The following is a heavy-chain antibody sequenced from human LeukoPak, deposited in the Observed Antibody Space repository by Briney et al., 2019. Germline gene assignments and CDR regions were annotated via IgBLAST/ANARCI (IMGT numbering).Heavy chain of an antibody. J-gene: IGHJ4*02. CDR3: AKELDRDIVVVPAAMSD. Sequence: GGSLRLSCAASGFTFSSYGMHWVRQAPGKGLEWVAFIRYDGSNKYYADSVKGRFTISRDNSKNTLYLQMNSLRAEDTAVYYCAKELDRDIVVVPAAMSDWGQGTLVTVSS. D-gene: IGHD2-2*01. CDR1: GFTFSSYG. V-gene: IGHV3-30*02. CDR2: IRYDGSNK.